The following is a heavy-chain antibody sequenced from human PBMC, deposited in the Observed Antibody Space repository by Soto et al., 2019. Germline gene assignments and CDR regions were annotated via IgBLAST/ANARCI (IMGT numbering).Heavy chain of an antibody. CDR1: GDSISSNTYY. CDR2: IYFSGST. V-gene: IGHV4-39*01. Sequence: SETLSLTCTVSGDSISSNTYYWGWIRQPPGKGLEWIGSIYFSGSTYYNPSLKSRVTISVDTSKNQFSLKLTSVTAADTAVYYCASRNYWGQGTQVTVSS. J-gene: IGHJ4*02. CDR3: ASRNY.